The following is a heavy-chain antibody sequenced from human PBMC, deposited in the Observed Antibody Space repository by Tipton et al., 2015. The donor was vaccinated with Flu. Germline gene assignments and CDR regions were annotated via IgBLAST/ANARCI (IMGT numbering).Heavy chain of an antibody. J-gene: IGHJ5*02. Sequence: QLVQSGAEVKKPGASVKVSCKASGYTFTGYYMHWVRQAPGQGLEWMGRINPNSGGTNYAQKFQGRVTMTRDTSISTAYMELSRLRSDDTAVYYCARDKARAPAAMPWFDPWGQGTLVTVSS. CDR3: ARDKARAPAAMPWFDP. D-gene: IGHD2-2*01. CDR1: GYTFTGYY. V-gene: IGHV1-2*06. CDR2: INPNSGGT.